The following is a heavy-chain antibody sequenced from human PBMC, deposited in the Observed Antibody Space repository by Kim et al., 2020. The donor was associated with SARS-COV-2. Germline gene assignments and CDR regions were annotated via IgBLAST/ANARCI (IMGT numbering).Heavy chain of an antibody. CDR3: ARALDPPIGILTSQYYYYYMDG. Sequence: SVKVSCKASGGTFSSYAISWVRQAPGQGLEWMGGIIPIFGTAKYAQKFKGRVTINADESTSTADMELSSMRSEDAAVYYCARALDPPIGILTSQYYYYYMDGWGKGTTVTVSS. V-gene: IGHV1-69*13. CDR2: IIPIFGTA. D-gene: IGHD3-10*01. CDR1: GGTFSSYA. J-gene: IGHJ6*03.